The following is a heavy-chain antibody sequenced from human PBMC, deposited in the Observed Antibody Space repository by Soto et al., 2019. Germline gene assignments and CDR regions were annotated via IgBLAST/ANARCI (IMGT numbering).Heavy chain of an antibody. CDR1: GFAFSTYA. Sequence: QVQLVESGGGVVQPGRSLRLSCAASGFAFSTYAMHWVRQAPGKGLEWVAAIWFDGSYKYYADSVKGRFTISRDDSKNTLFVQMNSLRAKETAVYYCARARGSYSNNWYPGDHWGQGTLVTVSS. CDR3: ARARGSYSNNWYPGDH. D-gene: IGHD6-13*01. V-gene: IGHV3-30*04. J-gene: IGHJ4*02. CDR2: IWFDGSYK.